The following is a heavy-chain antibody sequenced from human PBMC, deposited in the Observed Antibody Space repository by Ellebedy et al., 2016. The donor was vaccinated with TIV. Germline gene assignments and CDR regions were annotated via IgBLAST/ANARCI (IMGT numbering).Heavy chain of an antibody. Sequence: AASVKVSCKASGYTFTNYYMHWVRQAPGQGLEWMGIINPSGGTTSYAQKFQGRVTMTRDKSTSTVYMELSSLGSEDTAVYYCARVIAGGVRGDNWFDPWGQGTLVTVSS. CDR1: GYTFTNYY. V-gene: IGHV1-46*01. J-gene: IGHJ5*02. D-gene: IGHD3-10*02. CDR2: INPSGGTT. CDR3: ARVIAGGVRGDNWFDP.